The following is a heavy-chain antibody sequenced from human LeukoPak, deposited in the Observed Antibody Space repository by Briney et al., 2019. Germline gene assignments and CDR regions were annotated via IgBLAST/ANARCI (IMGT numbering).Heavy chain of an antibody. CDR2: IYHSAST. V-gene: IGHV4-30-2*01. CDR1: GGSISSGSYS. J-gene: IGHJ4*02. CDR3: ARVSSYCSGGTCYSGVFDY. D-gene: IGHD2-15*01. Sequence: PSQTLSLTCAVSGGSISSGSYSWSWIRQPPGKGLECIAYIYHSASTYYNPSLESRVSISVDRSQNQFSLKLNSVTAADTAVYYCARVSSYCSGGTCYSGVFDYWGQGTLVTVSS.